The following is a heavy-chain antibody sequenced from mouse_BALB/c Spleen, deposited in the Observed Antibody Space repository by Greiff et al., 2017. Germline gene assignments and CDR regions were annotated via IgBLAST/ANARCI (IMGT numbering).Heavy chain of an antibody. V-gene: IGHV5-12-1*01. CDR3: ARDRYESAMDY. CDR2: ISSGGGST. J-gene: IGHJ4*01. CDR1: GFAFSSYD. Sequence: EVKLQESGGGLVKPGGSLKLSCAASGFAFSSYDMSWVRQTPEKRLEWVAYISSGGGSTYYPDTVKGRFTISRDNAKNTLYLQMSSLKSEDTAMYYCARDRYESAMDYWGQGTSVTVSS. D-gene: IGHD2-14*01.